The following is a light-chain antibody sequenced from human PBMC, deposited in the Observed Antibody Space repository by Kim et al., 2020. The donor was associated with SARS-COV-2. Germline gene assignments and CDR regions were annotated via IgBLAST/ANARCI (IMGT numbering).Light chain of an antibody. V-gene: IGKV3-15*01. CDR2: GAS. CDR3: QQYNNWPRT. CDR1: QSVSSN. J-gene: IGKJ1*01. Sequence: EIVMTQSPATLSVSPGERATLYCRASQSVSSNLAWYQQKPGQAPRLLIYGASTRATGVPARFSGSGSGPEFTLTINSLQSEDFAVYYCQQYNNWPRTFGQGTKVDIK.